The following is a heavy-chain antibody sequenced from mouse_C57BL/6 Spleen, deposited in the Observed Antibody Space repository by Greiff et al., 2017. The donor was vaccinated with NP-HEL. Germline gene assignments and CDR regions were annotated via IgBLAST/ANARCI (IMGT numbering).Heavy chain of an antibody. CDR2: IYPGSGST. Sequence: QVQLKQPGAELVKPGASVKMSCKASGYTFTSYWITWVKQRPGQGLEWIGDIYPGSGSTNYNEKFKSKATLTVDTSSSTAYMQLSSLTSEDSAVYYCALITTVYAMDYWGQGTSVTVSS. CDR1: GYTFTSYW. D-gene: IGHD1-1*01. CDR3: ALITTVYAMDY. V-gene: IGHV1-55*01. J-gene: IGHJ4*01.